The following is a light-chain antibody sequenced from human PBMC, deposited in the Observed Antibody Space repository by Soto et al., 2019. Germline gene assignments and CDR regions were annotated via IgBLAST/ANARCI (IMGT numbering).Light chain of an antibody. Sequence: EIVLTQSPGTLSLSPGERATLSCRASQSVSSSYLGWYQQKPGQAPRLLIYGASTRATGIPDRFSGSGSGTDFTLTISRLEPEDFAVYYCQQYGTSPWCTFGQGTKLEIK. CDR2: GAS. V-gene: IGKV3-20*01. CDR1: QSVSSSY. CDR3: QQYGTSPWCT. J-gene: IGKJ2*02.